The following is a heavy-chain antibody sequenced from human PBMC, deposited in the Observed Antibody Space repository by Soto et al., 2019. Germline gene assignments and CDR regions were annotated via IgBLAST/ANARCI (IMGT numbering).Heavy chain of an antibody. CDR3: ARVRHDRRDGYNFLFDY. J-gene: IGHJ4*02. Sequence: EVQLVESGGGLVQPGGSLRLSCAASGFTFSSYWMHWVRQAPGKGLVWVSRINSDGSSTSYADSVKGRFTISRDNAKNTLYLQMTSLRAEDTAVYYCARVRHDRRDGYNFLFDYWGQGTLVTVSS. CDR1: GFTFSSYW. CDR2: INSDGSST. D-gene: IGHD5-12*01. V-gene: IGHV3-74*01.